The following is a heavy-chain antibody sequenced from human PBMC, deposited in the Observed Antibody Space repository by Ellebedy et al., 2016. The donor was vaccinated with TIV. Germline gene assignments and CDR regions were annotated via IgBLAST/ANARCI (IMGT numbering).Heavy chain of an antibody. V-gene: IGHV4-39*01. J-gene: IGHJ4*02. CDR2: IYYSGST. CDR1: GGPISSSSYF. CDR3: ARPLRSTVTTSIYFDY. Sequence: SETLSLXCTVSGGPISSSSYFWGWIRQPPGKGLEWIGIIYYSGSTYYNPSLNSRVSISVDTSKNQFSLNLSSVTAADTAVYYCARPLRSTVTTSIYFDYWGQGTLVTVSS. D-gene: IGHD4-17*01.